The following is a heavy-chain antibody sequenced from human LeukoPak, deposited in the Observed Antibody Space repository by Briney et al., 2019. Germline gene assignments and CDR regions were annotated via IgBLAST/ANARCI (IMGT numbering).Heavy chain of an antibody. D-gene: IGHD4-23*01. V-gene: IGHV1-8*01. J-gene: IGHJ4*02. CDR3: ASGYGGAGLFDY. CDR2: MNPNSGNT. CDR1: GYTFTSYD. Sequence: ASVKVSCKASGYTFTSYDINWVRQTTGQGLEWMGWMNPNSGNTGYAQKFQGRVTMTRNTSISTAYMELSSLRSEDTAVYYCASGYGGAGLFDYWGQGTLVTVSS.